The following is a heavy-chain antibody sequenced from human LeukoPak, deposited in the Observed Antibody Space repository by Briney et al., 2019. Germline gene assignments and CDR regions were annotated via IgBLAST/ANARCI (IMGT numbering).Heavy chain of an antibody. J-gene: IGHJ4*02. CDR2: IDTSGNA. Sequence: PSETLSLTCTVSGGSISSFYWNWIRQPAGKGLEWIGRIDTSGNANYNPSLKSRVTMSVDTSKNQFSLTLNSVTAADTAVYYCARDYSENAYPYYFDYWGQGTLVTVSS. CDR1: GGSISSFY. CDR3: ARDYSENAYPYYFDY. D-gene: IGHD2-21*01. V-gene: IGHV4-4*07.